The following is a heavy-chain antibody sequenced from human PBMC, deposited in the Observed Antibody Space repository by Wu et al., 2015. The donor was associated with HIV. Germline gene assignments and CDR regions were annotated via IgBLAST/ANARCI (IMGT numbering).Heavy chain of an antibody. CDR3: ARDYYDVLTTYSHYFFDL. J-gene: IGHJ4*02. D-gene: IGHD3-9*01. V-gene: IGHV1-2*02. Sequence: QVQLVQSGAEVKKPGASVKVSCQASGYTFSGYYMHWLRQAPGQGLEWMGWTNPNSGGTNYAQKFQDRVTLTRDTSIATAYMEMSGLRSDDTAVYYCARDYYDVLTTYSHYFFDLWGQGTLVTVSS. CDR1: GYTFSGYY. CDR2: TNPNSGGT.